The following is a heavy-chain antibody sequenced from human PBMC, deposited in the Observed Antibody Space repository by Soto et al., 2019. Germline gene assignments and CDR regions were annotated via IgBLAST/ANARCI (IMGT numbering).Heavy chain of an antibody. V-gene: IGHV1-69*06. CDR1: GGTSTRYA. D-gene: IGHD3-3*01. J-gene: IGHJ4*02. CDR2: IVPMFGTS. CDR3: NRGSEYDFWSGYL. Sequence: QARLVQSGAEVRKPGSSVKVSCKVTGGTSTRYAINWVRQAPGQGLEWMGGIVPMFGTSKYAQKFQGRVTITADTSTNIAYMELRSLRSEDTAVYYCNRGSEYDFWSGYLWGQGTLVSDSS.